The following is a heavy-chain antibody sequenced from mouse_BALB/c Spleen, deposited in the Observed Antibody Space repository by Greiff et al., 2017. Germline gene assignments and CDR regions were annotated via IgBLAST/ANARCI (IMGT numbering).Heavy chain of an antibody. CDR1: GFNIKDYY. CDR3: ATAFAY. Sequence: VQLQQSGAELVRPGALVKLSCKASGFNIKDYYMHWVKQRPEQGLEWMGWIDPENGNTIYDPKFQGKASITADTSSNTAYLQLSSLTSEDTAVYYCATAFAYWGQGTLVTVSA. CDR2: IDPENGNT. V-gene: IGHV14-1*02. J-gene: IGHJ3*01.